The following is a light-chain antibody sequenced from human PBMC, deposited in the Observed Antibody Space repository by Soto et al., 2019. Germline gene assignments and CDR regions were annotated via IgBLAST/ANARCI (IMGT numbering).Light chain of an antibody. J-gene: IGKJ4*01. V-gene: IGKV1-9*01. CDR3: QQLNSYPLT. CDR1: QGISSY. Sequence: IQLTQSPSSLSASVGDRVTITCRASQGISSYLAWYQQKPGKAPKLLIYAASTLQSGGPSRFSGSGSGTDFHLTISSLQPEDFGTYYCQQLNSYPLTFGGGTKVEIK. CDR2: AAS.